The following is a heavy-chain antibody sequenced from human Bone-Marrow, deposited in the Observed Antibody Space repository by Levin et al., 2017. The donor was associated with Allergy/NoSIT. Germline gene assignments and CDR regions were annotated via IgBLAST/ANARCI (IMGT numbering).Heavy chain of an antibody. D-gene: IGHD1-14*01. CDR2: INPSGGST. V-gene: IGHV1-46*01. CDR3: ARDWLRAITGFDY. Sequence: GESLKISCKASGYTFTSYYMHWVRQAPGQGLEWMGIINPSGGSTSYAQKFQGRVTMTRDTSTSTVYMELSSLRSEDTAVYYCARDWLRAITGFDYWGQGTLVTVSS. CDR1: GYTFTSYY. J-gene: IGHJ4*02.